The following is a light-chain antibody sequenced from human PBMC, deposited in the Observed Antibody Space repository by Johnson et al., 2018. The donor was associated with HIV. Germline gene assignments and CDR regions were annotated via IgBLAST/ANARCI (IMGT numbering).Light chain of an antibody. CDR1: SSNIGNNY. J-gene: IGLJ1*01. CDR2: ENN. CDR3: GTWDSSLSSYV. Sequence: QSVLTQSPSVSAAPGQKVTISCSGSSSNIGNNYVSWFQQLPGTAPNLLICENNKRPSGIPDRFSGSKSGTSATLGITGLQTGDEADYYCGTWDSSLSSYVFGTGTKVTVL. V-gene: IGLV1-51*02.